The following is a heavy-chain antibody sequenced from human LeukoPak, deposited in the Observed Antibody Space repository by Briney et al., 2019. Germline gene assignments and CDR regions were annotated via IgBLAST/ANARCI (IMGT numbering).Heavy chain of an antibody. D-gene: IGHD4-23*01. CDR3: ARDLGRGDNHYYFDS. Sequence: GASVKVSCKASGYTFTGYYMHWVRQAPGQGLEWMGWINPNSGGTNYAQKFQGRVTMTRDTSISTAYMELSRLRSDDTAVYYCARDLGRGDNHYYFDSWGQGTLVTVSS. J-gene: IGHJ4*02. CDR1: GYTFTGYY. CDR2: INPNSGGT. V-gene: IGHV1-2*02.